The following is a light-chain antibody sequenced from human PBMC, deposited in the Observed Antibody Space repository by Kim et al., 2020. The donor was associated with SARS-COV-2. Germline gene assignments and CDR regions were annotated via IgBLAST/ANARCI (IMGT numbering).Light chain of an antibody. CDR3: QQYHKWPLT. CDR2: DAS. V-gene: IGKV3-15*01. CDR1: QSVTTN. J-gene: IGKJ4*01. Sequence: IVMTQSPGTLSVSPGERVTLSCRASQSVTTNLVWYQQKPGQTPSLVIYDASTRATDIPGRFSGSGSGAEFTLTISSLQSEDFALYYCQQYHKWPLTFGGGTKVEIK.